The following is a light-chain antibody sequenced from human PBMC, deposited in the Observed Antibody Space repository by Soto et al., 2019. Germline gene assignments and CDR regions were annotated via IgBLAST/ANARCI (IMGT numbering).Light chain of an antibody. CDR1: QSVSSN. V-gene: IGKV3D-15*01. Sequence: EIVMTQSPATLSVSPGERATLSCRASQSVSSNLAWHQQKPGQAPRLLIYGASSRATGIPDRFSGSGSGTHFTLTISSLQAEDVAVYYCQQYYSLPRRFGQGTKVDIK. J-gene: IGKJ1*01. CDR2: GAS. CDR3: QQYYSLPRR.